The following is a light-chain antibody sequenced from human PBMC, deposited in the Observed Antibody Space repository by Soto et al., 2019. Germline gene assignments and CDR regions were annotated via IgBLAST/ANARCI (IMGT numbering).Light chain of an antibody. V-gene: IGKV3-20*01. CDR1: QSVRSMY. J-gene: IGKJ1*01. Sequence: EVVLTQSPGTLSLSPGERATLSCRASQSVRSMYLAWYQQKPGQAPRLLIYDASSRATDIPERFSGSGSGTDFTLTISRXEPEDFAIYYCQHYGNSLWTFGQGTKVDIK. CDR3: QHYGNSLWT. CDR2: DAS.